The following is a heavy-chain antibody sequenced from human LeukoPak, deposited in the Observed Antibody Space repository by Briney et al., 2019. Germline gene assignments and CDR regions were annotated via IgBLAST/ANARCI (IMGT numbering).Heavy chain of an antibody. CDR1: GYTFTSYG. D-gene: IGHD1-26*01. CDR3: ARGRYSGSYSGGYYFDY. CDR2: ISAYNGST. J-gene: IGHJ4*02. V-gene: IGHV1-18*01. Sequence: ASVKVSCKASGYTFTSYGISWVRQAPGQGLEWMGWISAYNGSTNYAQKLQGRVTMTTDTSTSTAYMELRSLRSDDTAVYYCARGRYSGSYSGGYYFDYWGQGTLVTVSS.